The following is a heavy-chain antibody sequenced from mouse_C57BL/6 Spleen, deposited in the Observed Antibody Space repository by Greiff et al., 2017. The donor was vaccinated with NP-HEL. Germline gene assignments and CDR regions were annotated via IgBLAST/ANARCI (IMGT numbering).Heavy chain of an antibody. J-gene: IGHJ1*03. Sequence: DVKLVESGGDLVKPGGSLKLSCAASGFTFSSYGMSWVRQTPDKRLEWVATISSGGSYTYYPDSVKGRFTISRDNAKNTLYLQMSSLKSEDTAMYYGASHYYGSREGYFDVWGTGTTVTVSS. CDR2: ISSGGSYT. CDR1: GFTFSSYG. D-gene: IGHD1-1*01. V-gene: IGHV5-6*02. CDR3: ASHYYGSREGYFDV.